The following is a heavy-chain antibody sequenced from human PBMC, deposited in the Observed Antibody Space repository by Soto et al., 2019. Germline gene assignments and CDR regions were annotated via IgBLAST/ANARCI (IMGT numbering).Heavy chain of an antibody. CDR1: GGTFSSYA. D-gene: IGHD1-26*01. CDR3: ARGNSGSYCAY. CDR2: IIPIFGTA. J-gene: IGHJ4*02. Sequence: QVQLVQSGAEVKKPGSSVKVSCKASGGTFSSYASSLLREAPGQGLEWMVGIIPIFGTANYAQKFQGRVTITSDESTSTAYMELSSLRSEDTALSYCARGNSGSYCAYCGQGTLVTVSS. V-gene: IGHV1-69*05.